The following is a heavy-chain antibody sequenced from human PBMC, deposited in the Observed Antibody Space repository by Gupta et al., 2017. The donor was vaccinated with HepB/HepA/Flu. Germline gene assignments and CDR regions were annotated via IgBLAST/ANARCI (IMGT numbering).Heavy chain of an antibody. Sequence: EVQLVESGGGLVQPGGSLRLSCAASGFTFSSYEMNWVRQAPGKGLEWVSYISSSGSTIYYADSVKGRFTISRDNAKNSLYLQMNSLRAEDTAVYYCARGDSSGYYRPFDYWGQGTLVTVSS. CDR1: GFTFSSYE. V-gene: IGHV3-48*03. CDR2: ISSSGSTI. CDR3: ARGDSSGYYRPFDY. J-gene: IGHJ4*02. D-gene: IGHD3-22*01.